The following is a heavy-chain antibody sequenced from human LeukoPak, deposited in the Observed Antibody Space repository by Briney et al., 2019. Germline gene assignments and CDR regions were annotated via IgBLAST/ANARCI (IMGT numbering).Heavy chain of an antibody. CDR1: GGSISSYY. J-gene: IGHJ6*02. D-gene: IGHD4-11*01. Sequence: PSETLSLTCTVSGGSISSYYWSWIRQPAGKGLEWIGRIYTSGSTNYNPSLKSRVTMSVDTSKNQFSLKLSSVTAADTAVYYCAGRPTVRYYYYYGMDVWGQGTTVTVSS. V-gene: IGHV4-4*07. CDR2: IYTSGST. CDR3: AGRPTVRYYYYYGMDV.